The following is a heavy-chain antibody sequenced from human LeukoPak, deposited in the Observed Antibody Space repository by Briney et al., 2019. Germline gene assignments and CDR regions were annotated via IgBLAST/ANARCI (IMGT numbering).Heavy chain of an antibody. J-gene: IGHJ6*02. CDR3: ARGGTLVRGVAILYGMDV. V-gene: IGHV1-8*01. D-gene: IGHD3-10*01. CDR1: GYSITSYD. CDR2: MNSNSGNT. Sequence: ASVMVSCRASGYSITSYDINWVRQAAGRGLEWVGWMNSNSGNTGYARKFQGRVTLTRDTSINTAYMEVNSLTSEDTAVYYCARGGTLVRGVAILYGMDVWGQGTTVTVSS.